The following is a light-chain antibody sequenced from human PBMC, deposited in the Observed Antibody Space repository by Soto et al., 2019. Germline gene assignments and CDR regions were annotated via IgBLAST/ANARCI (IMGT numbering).Light chain of an antibody. CDR2: YKSDSDK. CDR1: SGINVGTYR. J-gene: IGLJ3*02. Sequence: QPVLTQPSSLSASPGASASLTCTLRSGINVGTYRISWYQQKPGSPPQYLLTYKSDSDKQQGSGVPSRFSGSKDASANAGILLISGLQSEDEADYYCMIWHSSAWVFGGGTQLTVL. CDR3: MIWHSSAWV. V-gene: IGLV5-45*03.